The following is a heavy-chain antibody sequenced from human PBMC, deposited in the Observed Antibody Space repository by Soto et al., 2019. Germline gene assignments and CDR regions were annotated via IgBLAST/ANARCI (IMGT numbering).Heavy chain of an antibody. J-gene: IGHJ3*02. CDR1: GFTFTSSA. CDR3: AADTGYYDSSGYYYVGAPLQSAFDI. V-gene: IGHV1-58*01. D-gene: IGHD3-22*01. CDR2: IVVGSGNT. Sequence: SVKVSCKASGFTFTSSAVQWVRQARGQRLEWIGWIVVGSGNTNYAQKFQERVTITRDMSTSTAYMELSSLRSEDTAVYYCAADTGYYDSSGYYYVGAPLQSAFDIWCQGTMVTVS.